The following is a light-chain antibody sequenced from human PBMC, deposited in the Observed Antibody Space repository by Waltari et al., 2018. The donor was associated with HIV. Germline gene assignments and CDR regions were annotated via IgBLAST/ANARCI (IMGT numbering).Light chain of an antibody. Sequence: QSVLTKPPSVSGAPGQRVTISRTGSTTNIGADYDVHWYQQIPGTAPKLLISGNKNRPSGVPDRFSASKSGTSASLTITGLQAEDEADYFCQSYDITLSASVVFGGGTKLTVL. CDR2: GNK. CDR1: TTNIGADYD. CDR3: QSYDITLSASVV. V-gene: IGLV1-40*01. J-gene: IGLJ2*01.